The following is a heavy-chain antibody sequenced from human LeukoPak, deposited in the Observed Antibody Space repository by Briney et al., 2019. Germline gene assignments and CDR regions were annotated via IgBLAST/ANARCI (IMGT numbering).Heavy chain of an antibody. V-gene: IGHV4-61*02. CDR2: IYTTGST. J-gene: IGHJ4*02. Sequence: PSETLSLTCTVSGNSIANTFYYWSWLRQPPGKGLEWIGRIYTTGSTDYNPSLKSRVTISLDTSRNQFSLKLSSVTAADTAVYYCARRQDGHDYWGQGTLVTVSS. CDR1: GNSIANTFYY. CDR3: ARRQDGHDY.